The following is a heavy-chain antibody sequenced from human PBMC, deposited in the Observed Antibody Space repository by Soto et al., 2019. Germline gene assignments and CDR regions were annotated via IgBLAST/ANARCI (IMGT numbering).Heavy chain of an antibody. Sequence: QVQLVESGGGVVQPGRSLRLSCAASGFTFSSYGMHWVRQAPGKGLEWVAGIWFDGSTKYYADSVKGRFTISRDNSKNTLYLQMNARRADDTAVYYCGRDPRRSGSPVLFVDYWGQGTLVTVSA. CDR2: IWFDGSTK. J-gene: IGHJ4*02. CDR3: GRDPRRSGSPVLFVDY. CDR1: GFTFSSYG. D-gene: IGHD3-10*01. V-gene: IGHV3-33*01.